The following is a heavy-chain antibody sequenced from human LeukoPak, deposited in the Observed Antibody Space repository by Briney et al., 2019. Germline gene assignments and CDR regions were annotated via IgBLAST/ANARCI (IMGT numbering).Heavy chain of an antibody. CDR2: YIPIFVTA. CDR1: GGTFSSYA. CDR3: ARASSPICSSTSCYAVNYYGMDV. V-gene: IGHV1-69*13. D-gene: IGHD2-2*01. Sequence: SVNVSCKASGGTFSSYAITWVPQAPGPQLKCMGGYIPIFVTANYAQKFHGRVKITADESTGTAYMELSSLRSEDTAVYYCARASSPICSSTSCYAVNYYGMDVWGQGTTVTVSS. J-gene: IGHJ6*02.